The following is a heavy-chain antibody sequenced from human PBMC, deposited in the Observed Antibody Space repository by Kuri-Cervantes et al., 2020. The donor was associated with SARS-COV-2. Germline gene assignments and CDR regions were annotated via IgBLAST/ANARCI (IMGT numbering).Heavy chain of an antibody. CDR2: ISYSGST. D-gene: IGHD5-18*01. Sequence: SDTLSLTCTVSGDSISSSSYYWGWIRQPPGKGLEWIASISYSGSTYYNPYLKSRVTISVDTSKNQFSLKLSSVTAADTAVYYCARYDSYDYYFDYWGQGTLVTVSS. V-gene: IGHV4-39*07. CDR3: ARYDSYDYYFDY. J-gene: IGHJ4*02. CDR1: GDSISSSSYY.